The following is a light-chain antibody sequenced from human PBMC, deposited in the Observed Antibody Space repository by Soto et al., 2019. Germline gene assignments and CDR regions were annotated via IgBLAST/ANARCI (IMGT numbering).Light chain of an antibody. J-gene: IGKJ1*01. V-gene: IGKV3-15*01. CDR3: QQYDNWPRT. CDR1: QRVGVN. Sequence: EIVMTQSPTSLSVSPGETATLSCRASQRVGVNLAWYQQKPGQAPRLLIYHASTRATGIPARFSGSGSGTDFTLTISSLQSEDFAFFYCQQYDNWPRTFGQGTKVDIK. CDR2: HAS.